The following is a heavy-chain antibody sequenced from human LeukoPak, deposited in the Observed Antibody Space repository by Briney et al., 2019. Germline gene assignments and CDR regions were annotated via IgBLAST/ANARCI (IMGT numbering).Heavy chain of an antibody. CDR3: VVDTAMVTLFDY. CDR1: GGSFSGYY. Sequence: PSETLSLTCAVYGGSFSGYYWSWIRQPPGKGLEWIGEINHSGSTNYNPSLKSRVTITVDTSKNQFSLKLSSVTAADTAVYYCVVDTAMVTLFDYWGQGTLVTVSP. D-gene: IGHD5-18*01. V-gene: IGHV4-34*01. J-gene: IGHJ4*02. CDR2: INHSGST.